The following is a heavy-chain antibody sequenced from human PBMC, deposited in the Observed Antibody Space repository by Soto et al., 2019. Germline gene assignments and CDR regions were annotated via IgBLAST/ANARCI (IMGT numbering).Heavy chain of an antibody. CDR2: IIPIFGTA. V-gene: IGHV1-69*06. J-gene: IGHJ6*02. D-gene: IGHD2-2*01. Sequence: SVKVSCKASGGTFSSYAISWVRQAPGQGLEWMGGIIPIFGTANYAQKFQGRVTITADKSTSTAYMELSSLRSEDTAVYYCARCIVVVPAAPPYGMDVWGQGTTVTVS. CDR3: ARCIVVVPAAPPYGMDV. CDR1: GGTFSSYA.